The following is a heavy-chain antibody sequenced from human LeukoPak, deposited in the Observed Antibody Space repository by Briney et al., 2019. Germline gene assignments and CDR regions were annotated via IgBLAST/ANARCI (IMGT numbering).Heavy chain of an antibody. CDR2: ISGSGGNT. J-gene: IGHJ4*02. CDR1: GFTFSSYA. V-gene: IGHV3-23*01. CDR3: AKGSHGYSSSSADY. D-gene: IGHD6-6*01. Sequence: GGSLRLSCEASGFTFSSYAMSWVRQAPGKGLEWVSVISGSGGNTYYADSVKGRFTISRDNSKNTLYLQMNSLRVDDTAVYSCAKGSHGYSSSSADYWGQGTLVTVSS.